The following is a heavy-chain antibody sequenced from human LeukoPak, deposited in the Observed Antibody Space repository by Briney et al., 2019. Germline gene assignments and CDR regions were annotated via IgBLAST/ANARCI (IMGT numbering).Heavy chain of an antibody. CDR1: GFTFSDHY. CDR3: ARVLQGYYYYYMDV. D-gene: IGHD2-15*01. CDR2: TRNKANSYTT. Sequence: PGGSLRLPCAASGFTFSDHYMDWVRQAPGKGLEWVGRTRNKANSYTTEYAASVKGRFTISRDDSKNSLYLQMNSLKTEDTAVYYCARVLQGYYYYYMDVWGKGTTVTVSS. J-gene: IGHJ6*03. V-gene: IGHV3-72*01.